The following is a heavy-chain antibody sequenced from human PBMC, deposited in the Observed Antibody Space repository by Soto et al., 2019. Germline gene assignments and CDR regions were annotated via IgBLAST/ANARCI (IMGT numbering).Heavy chain of an antibody. CDR3: ARDEYSSEGDY. CDR2: ITYDGSNK. V-gene: IGHV3-30-3*01. J-gene: IGHJ4*02. D-gene: IGHD6-19*01. Sequence: QVQLVESGGGVVQPGRSLRLSCAASGFTFSSYAMHWVRQAPGKGLEWGAVITYDGSNKYYADSVKGRFTISRDNSKNTLYLQMNSLRAEDTAVYYCARDEYSSEGDYWCQGTLVTVSS. CDR1: GFTFSSYA.